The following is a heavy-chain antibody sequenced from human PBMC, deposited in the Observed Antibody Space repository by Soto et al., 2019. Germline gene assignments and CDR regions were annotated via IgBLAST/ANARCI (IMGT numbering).Heavy chain of an antibody. CDR3: ARGGDYHDSSGYSWFDP. D-gene: IGHD3-22*01. Sequence: GASVKVSCKASGYTFTSYGISWVRQAPGQGLEWMGWISAYNGNTNYAQKLQGRVTMTTDTSTSTAYMELRSLRSDDTAVYYCARGGDYHDSSGYSWFDPWGQGTLVTVSS. J-gene: IGHJ5*02. CDR2: ISAYNGNT. V-gene: IGHV1-18*01. CDR1: GYTFTSYG.